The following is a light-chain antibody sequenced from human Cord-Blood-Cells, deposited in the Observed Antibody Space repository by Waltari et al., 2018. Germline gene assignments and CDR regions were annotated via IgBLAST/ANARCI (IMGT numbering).Light chain of an antibody. Sequence: SYVLTQPPSVSVAPGKTARITCGGNHIGSKSVHWSQQKPGQAPVLVIYYDSDRPSGIPERFSGSNSGNTATLTISRVEAGDEADYYCQVWDSSSDHYVVFGGGTKLTVL. J-gene: IGLJ2*01. V-gene: IGLV3-21*04. CDR2: YDS. CDR3: QVWDSSSDHYVV. CDR1: HIGSKS.